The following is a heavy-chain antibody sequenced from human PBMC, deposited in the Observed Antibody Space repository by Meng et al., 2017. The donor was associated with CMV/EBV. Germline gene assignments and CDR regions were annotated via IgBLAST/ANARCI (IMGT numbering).Heavy chain of an antibody. CDR3: ATETGLYYQLPIYYYYGMDV. D-gene: IGHD2-2*01. V-gene: IGHV1-24*01. CDR1: GYTLTELS. J-gene: IGHJ6*02. CDR2: FDPEDGET. Sequence: ASVKVSCKVSGYTLTELSMHWVRQAPGKGLGWMGGFDPEDGETIYAQKFQGRVTMTEDTSTDTAYMELSSLRSEDTAVYYCATETGLYYQLPIYYYYGMDVWGQGTTVTVSS.